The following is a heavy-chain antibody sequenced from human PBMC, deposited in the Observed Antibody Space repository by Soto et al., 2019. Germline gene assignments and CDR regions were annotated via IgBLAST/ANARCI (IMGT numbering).Heavy chain of an antibody. D-gene: IGHD2-2*01. CDR2: INPNSGGT. Sequence: VASVKVSCKASGYTFTGYYMHWVRQAPGQGLEWMGWINPNSGGTNYAQKFQGRVTMTRDTSISTAYMELSRLRSDDTAVYYCARDSLYCSSTSCNHWFDPWGQGTLVTVSS. V-gene: IGHV1-2*02. J-gene: IGHJ5*02. CDR3: ARDSLYCSSTSCNHWFDP. CDR1: GYTFTGYY.